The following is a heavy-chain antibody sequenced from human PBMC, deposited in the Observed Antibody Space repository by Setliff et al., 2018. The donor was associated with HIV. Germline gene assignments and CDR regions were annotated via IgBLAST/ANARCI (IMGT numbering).Heavy chain of an antibody. CDR1: GFTFSNYP. J-gene: IGHJ5*02. CDR2: LSGSGGST. CDR3: ARDSSGWYRGWFDP. V-gene: IGHV3-23*01. D-gene: IGHD6-19*01. Sequence: GGSLRLSCAASGFTFSNYPMTWVRQAPGKGPEWVSVLSGSGGSTYYADSVEGRFTISRDNAKNSLYLQMNSLRAEDTAVYYCARDSSGWYRGWFDPWGQGTLVTVSS.